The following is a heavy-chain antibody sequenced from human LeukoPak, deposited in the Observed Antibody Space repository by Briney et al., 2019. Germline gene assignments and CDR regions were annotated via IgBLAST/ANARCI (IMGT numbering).Heavy chain of an antibody. CDR1: GFTFSSYA. CDR2: IRGSGGST. J-gene: IGHJ4*02. D-gene: IGHD5-18*01. CDR3: AKGSGYNYGEGLFDQ. V-gene: IGHV3-23*01. Sequence: GGSLRLSCAASGFTFSSYAMNCVRQAPGKGLEWISFIRGSGGSTDYADSVKGRFTISRDNSKNTLYLQMNTLRAEDTAVYYCAKGSGYNYGEGLFDQWGQGTLVTVSS.